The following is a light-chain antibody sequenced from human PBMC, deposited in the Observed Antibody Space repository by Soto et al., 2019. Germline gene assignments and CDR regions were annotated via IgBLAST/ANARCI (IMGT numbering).Light chain of an antibody. CDR1: QTISSY. CDR2: AAS. CDR3: QQIYSVPWT. Sequence: DIQMTQSPSSLSASVGDRVTIACRASQTISSYLNWYQQKPGKAPNLLIYAASSLRSGVPSKFSGSGSGTDFTLTISSLQPEDSATYYCQQIYSVPWTFGPGTKVDIK. V-gene: IGKV1-39*01. J-gene: IGKJ1*01.